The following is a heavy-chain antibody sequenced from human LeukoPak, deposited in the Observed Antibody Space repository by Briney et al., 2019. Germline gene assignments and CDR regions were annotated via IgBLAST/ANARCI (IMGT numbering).Heavy chain of an antibody. J-gene: IGHJ3*02. CDR2: IYYSGST. CDR3: ARAYSSSWCDAFDI. V-gene: IGHV4-59*01. CDR1: GGSISSYY. D-gene: IGHD6-13*01. Sequence: SETLSLTCTVSGGSISSYYWHWIRQPPGKGLEWIGYIYYSGSTNYNPSLKSRVTISVDTSKNQFSLKLSSVTAADTAVYHCARAYSSSWCDAFDIWGQGTMVTVSS.